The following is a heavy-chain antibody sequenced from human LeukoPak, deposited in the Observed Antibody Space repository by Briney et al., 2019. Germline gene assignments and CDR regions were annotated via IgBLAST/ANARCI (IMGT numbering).Heavy chain of an antibody. CDR3: ARQDYVTSYFDP. D-gene: IGHD4-17*01. J-gene: IGHJ5*02. CDR2: IYYSGST. V-gene: IGHV4-39*01. CDR1: RGSISSGSYY. Sequence: SETLSLTWTVSRGSISSGSYYWGWIRQPPGKGLEWIGSIYYSGSTYYNPSLKSRVTISVDTSKNQFSLNMRSVTAADTALYYCARQDYVTSYFDPWGQGTLVTVSS.